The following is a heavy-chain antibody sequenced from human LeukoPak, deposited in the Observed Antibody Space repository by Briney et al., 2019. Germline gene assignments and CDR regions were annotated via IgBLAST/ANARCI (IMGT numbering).Heavy chain of an antibody. CDR1: GFTFSSYS. Sequence: GGSLRLSCAASGFTFSSYSMYWARQAPGKGLEWVSSISSSSSYIYYADSVKGRFTISRDNAKNSLYLQMNSLRAEDTAVYYCARPGGYCSGGSCYSLWDTAMAASFDCWGQGTLVTVSS. D-gene: IGHD2-15*01. CDR3: ARPGGYCSGGSCYSLWDTAMAASFDC. V-gene: IGHV3-21*01. J-gene: IGHJ4*02. CDR2: ISSSSSYI.